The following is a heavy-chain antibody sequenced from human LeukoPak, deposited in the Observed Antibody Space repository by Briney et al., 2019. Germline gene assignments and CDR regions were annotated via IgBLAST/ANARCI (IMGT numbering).Heavy chain of an antibody. Sequence: GGSLRLSCTASGFTFGDYAMSWIRRAPGKGLEWVGFIRSKAYGGTAEYAASVRGRFTISRDDSKSIAYLQINSLKTEDTAVYYCGRLQRNYYYLDVGGKGTTVTVSS. CDR3: GRLQRNYYYLDV. CDR2: IRSKAYGGTA. CDR1: GFTFGDYA. D-gene: IGHD5-24*01. J-gene: IGHJ6*03. V-gene: IGHV3-49*03.